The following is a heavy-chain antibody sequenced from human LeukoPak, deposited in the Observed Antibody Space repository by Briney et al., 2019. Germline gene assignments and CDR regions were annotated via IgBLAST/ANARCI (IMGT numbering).Heavy chain of an antibody. CDR3: ARGVFRRKYYYDSSGYYSDY. V-gene: IGHV4-59*12. CDR2: IYYSGST. CDR1: GGSISSYY. D-gene: IGHD3-22*01. Sequence: PSETLSLTRTVSGGSISSYYWSWIRQPPGKGLEWIGYIYYSGSTNYNPSLKSRVTISVDTSKNQFSLKLSSVTAADTAVYYCARGVFRRKYYYDSSGYYSDYWGQGTLVTVSS. J-gene: IGHJ4*02.